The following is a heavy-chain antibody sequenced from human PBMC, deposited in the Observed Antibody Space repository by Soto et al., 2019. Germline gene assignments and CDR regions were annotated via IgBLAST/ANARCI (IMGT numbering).Heavy chain of an antibody. CDR1: GFTVTNAW. CDR3: TTVPSGWRAPGG. J-gene: IGHJ4*02. Sequence: EVQLVESGGGLVKPGGSLRLSCAASGFTVTNAWMSWVHQAPGKGLEWVGRIKGKTEGGTTDYAAPVRGRFTMSRDDSRNTLYLQMNSLKTEDTAVYYCTTVPSGWRAPGGWGQGTLVTVSS. CDR2: IKGKTEGGTT. D-gene: IGHD3-3*01. V-gene: IGHV3-15*01.